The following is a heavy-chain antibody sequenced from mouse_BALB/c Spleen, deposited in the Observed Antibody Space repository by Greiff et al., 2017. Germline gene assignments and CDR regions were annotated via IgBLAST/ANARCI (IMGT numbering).Heavy chain of an antibody. J-gene: IGHJ3*01. CDR1: GFSLTSYG. D-gene: IGHD4-1*01. Sequence: QVQLKESGPDLVAPSQSLSITCTVSGFSLTSYGVHWVRQPPGKGLEWLVVIWSDGSTTYNSALKSRLSISKDNSKSQVFLKMNSLQTDDTAMYYCARHDWDVGIPFAYWGQGTLVTVSA. V-gene: IGHV2-6-2*01. CDR3: ARHDWDVGIPFAY. CDR2: IWSDGST.